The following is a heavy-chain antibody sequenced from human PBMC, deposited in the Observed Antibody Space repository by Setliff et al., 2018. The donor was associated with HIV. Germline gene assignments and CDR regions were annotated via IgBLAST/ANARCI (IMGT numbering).Heavy chain of an antibody. CDR3: ARHGVDDTSANYFRFGVHDH. J-gene: IGHJ4*02. D-gene: IGHD3-22*01. CDR1: GGSISSYS. V-gene: IGHV4-4*08. Sequence: SETLSLTCTVSGGSISSYSWSWIRQPPGKGLEWIGYIYTSGSTYYNPSLKSRVTISVDTSKNQFSLKLCSVTAADTAVYYCARHGVDDTSANYFRFGVHDHWGQGTLVTVSS. CDR2: IYTSGST.